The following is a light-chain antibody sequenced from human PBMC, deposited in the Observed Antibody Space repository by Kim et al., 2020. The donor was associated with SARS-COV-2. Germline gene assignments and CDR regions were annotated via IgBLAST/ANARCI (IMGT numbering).Light chain of an antibody. CDR1: KLGDKY. CDR3: LSLSSSTSV. CDR2: QDS. V-gene: IGLV3-1*01. Sequence: SYELTQPPSVSVSPGQTASITCSGDKLGDKYACWYQQKPGQSPVLVIYQDSKRPSGIPARFSGSNSGNTATLPLTVPQAMVYADFYFLSLSSSTSVF. J-gene: IGLJ2*01.